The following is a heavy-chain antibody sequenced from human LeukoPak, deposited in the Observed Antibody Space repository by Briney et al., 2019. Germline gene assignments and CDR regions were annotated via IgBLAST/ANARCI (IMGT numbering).Heavy chain of an antibody. CDR3: ARGGSIAARPFDY. CDR2: IYYSGST. V-gene: IGHV4-61*01. D-gene: IGHD6-6*01. Sequence: SETLSLTCTVSGDSISSGSYYWSWIRQPPGKGLEWIGYIYYSGSTNYNPSLKSRVTISVDTSKNQISLKLSSVTAADTAVYYCARGGSIAARPFDYWGQGTLVTVSS. CDR1: GDSISSGSYY. J-gene: IGHJ4*02.